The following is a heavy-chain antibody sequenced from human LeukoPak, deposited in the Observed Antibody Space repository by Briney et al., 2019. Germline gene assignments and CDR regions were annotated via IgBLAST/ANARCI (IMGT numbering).Heavy chain of an antibody. CDR3: AREVGGNLGDAFDI. CDR1: GFTFSNYW. D-gene: IGHD4-23*01. J-gene: IGHJ3*02. CDR2: INSDGSTA. V-gene: IGHV3-74*03. Sequence: GGSLRLSCAASGFTFSNYWMHWVRQAPGKGLVWVSRINSDGSTATYADSVKGRFTTSRDNAKKTLYVQMNSLRAEDTAVYYCAREVGGNLGDAFDIWGQGTMVTVSS.